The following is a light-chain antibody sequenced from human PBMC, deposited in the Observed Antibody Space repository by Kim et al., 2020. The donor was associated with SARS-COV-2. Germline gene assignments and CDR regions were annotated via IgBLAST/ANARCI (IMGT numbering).Light chain of an antibody. CDR1: QNIRSS. CDR3: QQYSNWPPGT. J-gene: IGKJ1*01. CDR2: GAS. V-gene: IGKV3-15*01. Sequence: EIVMTQSPDTLSVFPGERVTLSCRASQNIRSSLAWYQQKPGQAPRLLIYGASTRATDIPARFSGSGSGTEFTLTVSSVQSEDFALYYCQQYSNWPPGTFGQGTKVDIK.